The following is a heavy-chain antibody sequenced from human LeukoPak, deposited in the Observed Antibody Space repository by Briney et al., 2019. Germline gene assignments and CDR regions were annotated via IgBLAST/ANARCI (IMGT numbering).Heavy chain of an antibody. V-gene: IGHV6-1*01. J-gene: IGHJ4*02. CDR1: GDSLSTNVAT. Sequence: SQTLSLTCALSGDSLSTNVATWNWIRQSPSRGLEWLATTYYRAKWYNDIAVSVKSQIAINEDTTKIQFSLQLSSMSPEDTAVYYCARRSPGRGDFDYWGPGTLGTVSS. CDR2: TYYRAKWYN. D-gene: IGHD4-17*01. CDR3: ARRSPGRGDFDY.